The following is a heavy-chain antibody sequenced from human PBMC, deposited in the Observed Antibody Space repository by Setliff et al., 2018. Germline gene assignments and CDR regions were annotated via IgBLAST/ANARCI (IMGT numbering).Heavy chain of an antibody. J-gene: IGHJ5*02. CDR3: ARDISLGKAAVWFGELKGWFDP. V-gene: IGHV1-69*04. Sequence: SVKVSCKASGGTFRSYTISWVRQAPGQGLEWMGRIIPILGIANYAQKFQGRVTITADKSTSTAYMELSSLRSEDTAVYYCARDISLGKAAVWFGELKGWFDPWGQGTLVTVSS. CDR1: GGTFRSYT. D-gene: IGHD3-10*01. CDR2: IIPILGIA.